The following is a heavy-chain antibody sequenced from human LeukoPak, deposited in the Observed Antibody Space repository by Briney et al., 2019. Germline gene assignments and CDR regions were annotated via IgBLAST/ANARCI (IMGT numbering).Heavy chain of an antibody. V-gene: IGHV3-30*03. Sequence: PGGSLRLSCAASGFTFSSYGMQWVRQAPGKGLEWVAFISYDGSNKYYSDSVKGRFTISRDNSKNTLYLQMNSLRAEDTALYYCARDYDDSRGNGAFNIWGQGTMVTVSS. CDR2: ISYDGSNK. D-gene: IGHD3-22*01. J-gene: IGHJ3*02. CDR1: GFTFSSYG. CDR3: ARDYDDSRGNGAFNI.